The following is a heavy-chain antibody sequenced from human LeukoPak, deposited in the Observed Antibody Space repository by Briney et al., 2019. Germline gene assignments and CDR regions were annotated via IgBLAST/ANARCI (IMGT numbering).Heavy chain of an antibody. CDR2: IYTSGRT. CDR3: ARDHYYDSSGYYNWFDP. V-gene: IGHV4-61*02. J-gene: IGHJ5*02. Sequence: LSLTCTVPVGSISSGSDYWSWIRQHGGKGLEWIGRIYTSGRTNYNTYLKSRVTISEDTAKNQFALKLRSVTAADTAVYYCARDHYYDSSGYYNWFDPWGQGTLVTVSS. CDR1: VGSISSGSDY. D-gene: IGHD3-22*01.